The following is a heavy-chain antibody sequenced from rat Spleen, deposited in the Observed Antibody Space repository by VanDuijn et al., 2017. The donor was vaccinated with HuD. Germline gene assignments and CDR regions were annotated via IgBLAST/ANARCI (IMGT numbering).Heavy chain of an antibody. CDR2: INSDGDNT. J-gene: IGHJ3*01. V-gene: IGHV5S13*01. CDR3: ARHGGLRNWFDY. Sequence: EVQLVESDGGLVQPGGSLKLSCGASGFTFSDYDMAWVRQAPTKGLEWIASINSDGDNTYYPDSVKGRFTISRDNVKNTQYLQMDSQRSEDTATYYCARHGGLRNWFDYWGQGTLVTVSS. CDR1: GFTFSDYD. D-gene: IGHD4-1*01.